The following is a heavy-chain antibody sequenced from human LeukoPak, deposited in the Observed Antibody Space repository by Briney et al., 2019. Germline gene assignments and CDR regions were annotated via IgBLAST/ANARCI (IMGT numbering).Heavy chain of an antibody. CDR2: IIPIFGTA. CDR1: GGTFSSYA. D-gene: IGHD3-3*01. CDR3: ARGSRFLEWDNWFDP. J-gene: IGHJ5*02. Sequence: ASVKVSCKASGGTFSSYAISWVRQAPGQGLEWMGGIIPIFGTANYAQKFQGRVTITTDESTSTAYMELSSLRSEDTAVCYCARGSRFLEWDNWFDPWGQGTLVTVSS. V-gene: IGHV1-69*05.